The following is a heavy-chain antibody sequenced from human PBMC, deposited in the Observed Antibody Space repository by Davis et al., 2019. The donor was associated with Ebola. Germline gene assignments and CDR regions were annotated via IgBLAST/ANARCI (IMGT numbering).Heavy chain of an antibody. V-gene: IGHV3-73*01. J-gene: IGHJ4*02. D-gene: IGHD1-26*01. CDR3: SRSGPDN. CDR2: IRSKANSYAT. Sequence: GESLKISCAASGFTFSSYAMHWVRQASGKGLEWVSRIRSKANSYATAYAASVKGRFTISRDDSKNTAYLQMKSLKTEDTAVYYCSRSGPDNWGQGTLVTVSS. CDR1: GFTFSSYA.